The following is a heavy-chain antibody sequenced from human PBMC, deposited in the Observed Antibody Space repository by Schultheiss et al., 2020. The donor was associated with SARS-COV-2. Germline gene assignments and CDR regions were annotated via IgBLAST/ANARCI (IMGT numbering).Heavy chain of an antibody. Sequence: SETLSLTCTVSGGSVSSGSYYWSWIRQPPGKGLEWIGYIYYSGSTNYNPSLKSRVSISVDTSKNQFSLKLNSVTAADTAVYYCARSHRRGWFDPWGQGTLVTVSS. CDR1: GGSVSSGSYY. J-gene: IGHJ5*02. CDR2: IYYSGST. D-gene: IGHD3-10*01. CDR3: ARSHRRGWFDP. V-gene: IGHV4-61*01.